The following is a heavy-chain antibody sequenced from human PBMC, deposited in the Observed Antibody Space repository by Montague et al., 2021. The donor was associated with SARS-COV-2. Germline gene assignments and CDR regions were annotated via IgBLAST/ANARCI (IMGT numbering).Heavy chain of an antibody. CDR3: AKDREVATGGLYYFDY. J-gene: IGHJ4*02. CDR2: ISGSADIT. D-gene: IGHD2-15*01. Sequence: SRSLSCAASGFTFRNYAMIWFRQAPGKGLEWVSGISGSADITYYSDSLKVRFTISRDNSKNTLYLQMSSLRVGDTAVYYCAKDREVATGGLYYFDYWGQGTLVTVSS. V-gene: IGHV3-23*01. CDR1: GFTFRNYA.